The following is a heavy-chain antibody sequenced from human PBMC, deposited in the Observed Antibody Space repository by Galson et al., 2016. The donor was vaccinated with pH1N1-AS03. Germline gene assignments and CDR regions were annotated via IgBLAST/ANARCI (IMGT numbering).Heavy chain of an antibody. D-gene: IGHD3-3*01. CDR3: AIRVDFWSGLPYYFDY. V-gene: IGHV5-51*01. J-gene: IGHJ4*02. CDR2: IYPGDSGT. CDR1: GYTFTKSW. Sequence: QSGAEVKKPGESLRISCQGSGYTFTKSWITWVRQMPGKGLEWMGVIYPGDSGTRYSPSFQGQVTISVDKSISTAYLQWSSLKASDTAMYYCAIRVDFWSGLPYYFDYWGQGTLVTVSS.